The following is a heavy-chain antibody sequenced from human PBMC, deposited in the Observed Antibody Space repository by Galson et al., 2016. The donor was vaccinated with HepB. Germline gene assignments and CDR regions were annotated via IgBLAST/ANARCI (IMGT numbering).Heavy chain of an antibody. J-gene: IGHJ6*03. CDR1: VFTFSDYG. V-gene: IGHV3-30*18. CDR3: AKGYYYMDV. CDR2: ITFDGNNK. Sequence: SLRLSCAASVFTFSDYGMHWVRQAPGKGLEWVAVITFDGNNKYYEESVKGRFTISRDNSKNTLYLQMNTLRPEDTAVYYCAKGYYYMDVWGKGTTVTVSS.